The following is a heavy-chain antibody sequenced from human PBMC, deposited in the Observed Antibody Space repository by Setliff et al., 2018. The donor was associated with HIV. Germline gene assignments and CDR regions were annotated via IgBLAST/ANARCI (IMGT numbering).Heavy chain of an antibody. D-gene: IGHD2-21*02. CDR3: ARDCRGSSAGDYDVFDI. Sequence: PSETLSLTCAVYGGSFNGYSWTWIRQPPGKGLEWIGGINHSGSTNYNPSLKSRVTMSVDTSKNQFSLRLTSVTAADTAVYYCARDCRGSSAGDYDVFDIWGQGTMVTVSS. J-gene: IGHJ3*02. V-gene: IGHV4-34*01. CDR2: INHSGST. CDR1: GGSFNGYS.